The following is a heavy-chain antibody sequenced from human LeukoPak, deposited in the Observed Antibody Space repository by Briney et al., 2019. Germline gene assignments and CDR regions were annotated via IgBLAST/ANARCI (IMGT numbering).Heavy chain of an antibody. J-gene: IGHJ5*02. Sequence: SETLSLTCTVSHGPIRSGGYYWSWLRQHPEKGLEWIGHIYHTGSTHYNASLKSRLTMSVDTSRNQFSLRLDSVTVADTAVYYCARGGVVTTTPRFDPWGQGTLVIVSS. D-gene: IGHD1-1*01. CDR1: HGPIRSGGYY. CDR2: IYHTGST. V-gene: IGHV4-31*03. CDR3: ARGGVVTTTPRFDP.